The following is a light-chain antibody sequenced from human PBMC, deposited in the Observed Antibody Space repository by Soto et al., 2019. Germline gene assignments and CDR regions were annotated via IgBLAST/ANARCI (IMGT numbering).Light chain of an antibody. CDR2: DTS. CDR1: EDIVNY. Sequence: DILMTQSPSSLSASVGDRVTLTCQSSEDIVNYLNWFQQKPGQAPKLLIYDTSNVETGVPSRFSGGGAGTYFTFTISSLQPEDIATYYCQQFESLPPTFGPGTRVDI. J-gene: IGKJ3*01. V-gene: IGKV1-33*01. CDR3: QQFESLPPT.